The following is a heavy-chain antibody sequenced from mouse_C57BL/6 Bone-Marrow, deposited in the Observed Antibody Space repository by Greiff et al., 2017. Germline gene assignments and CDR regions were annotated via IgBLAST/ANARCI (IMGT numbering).Heavy chain of an antibody. CDR2: SRNKANDYTT. J-gene: IGHJ4*01. CDR3: ARGSYYKVYAMDY. D-gene: IGHD2-12*01. V-gene: IGHV7-1*01. Sequence: EVKLVESGGGLVQSGRSLRLSCATSGFTFSDFYMEWVRQAPGKGLEWIAASRNKANDYTTEYSASVKGRFIVSRDTSQSILYLQMNALRAEDTAIYYCARGSYYKVYAMDYWGQGTSVTVSS. CDR1: GFTFSDFY.